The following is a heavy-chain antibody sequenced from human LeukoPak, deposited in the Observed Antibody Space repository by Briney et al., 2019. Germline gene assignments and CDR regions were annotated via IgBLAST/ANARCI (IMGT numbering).Heavy chain of an antibody. V-gene: IGHV3-13*01. J-gene: IGHJ2*01. CDR1: GFTFSNYD. D-gene: IGHD1-26*01. CDR3: AKGAPREQLLADSYFDL. Sequence: GGSLRLSCAASGFTFSNYDMHWVRQATGKGLEWVSAVGTAGDTYYPGSVKGRFTISGENGKKSLYLQMNSLRAGDTAVYYCAKGAPREQLLADSYFDLWGRGTLVTVSS. CDR2: VGTAGDT.